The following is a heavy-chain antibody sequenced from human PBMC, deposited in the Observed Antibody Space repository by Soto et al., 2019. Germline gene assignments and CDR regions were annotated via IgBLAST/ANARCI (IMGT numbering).Heavy chain of an antibody. V-gene: IGHV4-30-2*01. CDR1: GGSISSGGYS. CDR3: ARGNGYSSGWYPGAFDI. Sequence: PSETLSLTCAVSGGSISSGGYSWSWIRQPPGKGLEWIGYIYHSGSTYYNPSLKSRVTISVDRSKNQFSLKLSSVTAADTAVYYCARGNGYSSGWYPGAFDIWGQGXMVTV. CDR2: IYHSGST. D-gene: IGHD6-19*01. J-gene: IGHJ3*02.